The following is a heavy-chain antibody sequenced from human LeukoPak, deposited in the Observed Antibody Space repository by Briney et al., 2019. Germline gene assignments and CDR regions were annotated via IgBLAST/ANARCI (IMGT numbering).Heavy chain of an antibody. CDR2: IRSKAYGGTT. D-gene: IGHD1-26*01. V-gene: IGHV3-49*04. CDR3: TRDPRGSYGPDAFDI. J-gene: IGHJ3*02. Sequence: TGGSLRLSCTASGFTFGDYAMSWVRQAPGKGLEWVGFIRSKAYGGTTEYAASVKGRFTISRDDSKSIAYLQRNSLKTEDTAVYYCTRDPRGSYGPDAFDIWGQGTMVTVSS. CDR1: GFTFGDYA.